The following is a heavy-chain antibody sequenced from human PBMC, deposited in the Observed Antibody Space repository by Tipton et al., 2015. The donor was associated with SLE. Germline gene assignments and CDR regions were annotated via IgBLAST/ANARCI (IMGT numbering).Heavy chain of an antibody. CDR3: ARDRRVGASDTFDI. CDR2: FSYAGGT. J-gene: IGHJ3*02. CDR1: GGSFSLYY. Sequence: GLVKPSETLSLICTVSGGSFSLYYWNWIRQPPGKGLEWIGYFSYAGGTHYNPSLKSRVTISVDASKNQFSLKLSSVTAADTAVYYCARDRRVGASDTFDIWGLGTMVTVSS. V-gene: IGHV4-59*12. D-gene: IGHD1-26*01.